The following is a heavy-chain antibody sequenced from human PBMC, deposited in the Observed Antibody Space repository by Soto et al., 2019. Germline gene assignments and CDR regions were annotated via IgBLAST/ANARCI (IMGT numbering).Heavy chain of an antibody. D-gene: IGHD6-19*01. J-gene: IGHJ4*02. CDR3: AIQDGSGWSASFDY. CDR1: GGTFSRHA. Sequence: QVQLVQSGAEVRKPGSSVKVSCKASGGTFSRHAISWVRQAPGQGLEWMGGIIPIFGTANHAQKFQGRVTIIADESTSTVYMELSSLRSEDTAVYYCAIQDGSGWSASFDYWGQGTLVTVSS. V-gene: IGHV1-69*01. CDR2: IIPIFGTA.